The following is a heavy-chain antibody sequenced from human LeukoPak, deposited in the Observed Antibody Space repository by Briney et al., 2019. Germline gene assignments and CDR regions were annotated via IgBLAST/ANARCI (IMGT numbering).Heavy chain of an antibody. CDR2: IKTKTDGGTT. D-gene: IGHD3-22*01. J-gene: IGHJ4*02. V-gene: IGHV3-15*01. CDR3: TTVEYYDSSGYYYFDY. CDR1: GFTFNNAW. Sequence: GGSLRLSCAVSGFTFNNAWMSWVRQAPGKGLEWVGLIKTKTDGGTTDYAAPVKGRFTISRDDSENTLYLQMNSLKTEDTAVYYCTTVEYYDSSGYYYFDYWGQGTLVTVSS.